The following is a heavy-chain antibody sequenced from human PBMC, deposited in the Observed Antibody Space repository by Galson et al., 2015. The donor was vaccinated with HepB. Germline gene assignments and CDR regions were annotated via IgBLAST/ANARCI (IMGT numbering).Heavy chain of an antibody. CDR1: GGSISSSSYY. Sequence: SETLSLTCTVSGGSISSSSYYWGWIRQPPGKGLEWIGSIYYSGSTYYNPSLKSRVTISVDTSKNQFSLKLSSVTAADTAVYYCARVRGVGYSYGPSYYYYMDVWGKGTTVTVSS. D-gene: IGHD5-18*01. CDR3: ARVRGVGYSYGPSYYYYMDV. CDR2: IYYSGST. J-gene: IGHJ6*03. V-gene: IGHV4-39*07.